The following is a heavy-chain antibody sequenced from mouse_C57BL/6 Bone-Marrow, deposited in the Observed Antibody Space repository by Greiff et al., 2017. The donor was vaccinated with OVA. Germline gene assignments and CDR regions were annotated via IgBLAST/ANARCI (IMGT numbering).Heavy chain of an antibody. J-gene: IGHJ4*01. CDR1: GYTFPDYN. CDR3: ARGIYYDYTDAMDY. CDR2: INPNNGGT. V-gene: IGHV1-18*01. D-gene: IGHD2-4*01. Sequence: EVQLQQSGPELVKPGASVKIPCKASGYTFPDYNMDWVKQSHGKSLEWIGDINPNNGGTIYNQKVKGKATLTVDKSSSTAYMELRSLTSEDTAVYYCARGIYYDYTDAMDYWGQGTSVTVSS.